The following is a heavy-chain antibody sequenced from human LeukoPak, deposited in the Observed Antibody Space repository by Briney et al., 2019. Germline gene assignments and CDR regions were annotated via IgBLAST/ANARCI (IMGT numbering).Heavy chain of an antibody. CDR1: GFTFSSYA. V-gene: IGHV3-23*01. D-gene: IGHD3-3*01. Sequence: PGGSLRLSCAASGFTFSSYAMSWVRQAPGKGLEWVSAISGSGGSTYYADSVKGRFTISRDNSKNTLYLQMNSLRAEDTAVYYCAKARRLRVVPNRSGFDYWGQGTLVTVSS. CDR2: ISGSGGST. CDR3: AKARRLRVVPNRSGFDY. J-gene: IGHJ4*02.